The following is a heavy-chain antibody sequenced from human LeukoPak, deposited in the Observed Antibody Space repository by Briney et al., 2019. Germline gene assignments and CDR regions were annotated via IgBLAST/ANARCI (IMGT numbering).Heavy chain of an antibody. CDR2: IYPDDSDT. Sequence: GESLKISCKGSGYIFPTYWIGWVRQMPGKGLEWMGIIYPDDSDTRYSPSFQGQITISADKSITTAYLQWSSLKASDTAMYYCATRSPTKTGPHFWGQGTLVTVSS. CDR1: GYIFPTYW. CDR3: ATRSPTKTGPHF. V-gene: IGHV5-51*01. J-gene: IGHJ4*02. D-gene: IGHD3-9*01.